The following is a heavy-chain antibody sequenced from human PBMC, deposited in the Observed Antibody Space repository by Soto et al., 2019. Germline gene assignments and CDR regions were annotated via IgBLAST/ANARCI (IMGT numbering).Heavy chain of an antibody. J-gene: IGHJ4*02. CDR3: ARVPGGIAVALDFDY. Sequence: SETLSLTCTVSGGSISSYYWSWIRQPPGKGLEWIGYIYYSGSTTYNPSLRSRVTISVDTSKNQFSLKLSSVTAADTAVYYCARVPGGIAVALDFDYWGQGTLVTVSS. D-gene: IGHD6-19*01. V-gene: IGHV4-59*01. CDR2: IYYSGST. CDR1: GGSISSYY.